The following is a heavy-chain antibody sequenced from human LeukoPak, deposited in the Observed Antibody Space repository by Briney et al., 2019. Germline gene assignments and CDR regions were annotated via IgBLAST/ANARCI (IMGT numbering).Heavy chain of an antibody. V-gene: IGHV3-74*01. CDR2: TNSDGNST. J-gene: IGHJ4*02. Sequence: GGSLRLSCAASGFTFSSYWMHWVRQAPGKGLVWVSRTNSDGNSTNYADSVKGRFTISRDNAKNTLYLQMNSLRAEDTAVYYCASDFWSGYYTPMGVNYWGQGTLVTVSS. CDR1: GFTFSSYW. D-gene: IGHD3-3*01. CDR3: ASDFWSGYYTPMGVNY.